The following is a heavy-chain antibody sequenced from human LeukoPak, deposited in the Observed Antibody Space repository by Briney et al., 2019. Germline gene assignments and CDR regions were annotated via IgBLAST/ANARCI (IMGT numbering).Heavy chain of an antibody. V-gene: IGHV1-2*02. D-gene: IGHD3-22*01. J-gene: IGHJ4*02. Sequence: ASVKVSCKASGYTFTGHYMHWVRQAPGQGLEWMGWINPNSGGTNYAQKFQGRVTMTRDTSISTAYMELSRLRSDDTAVYYCARAEQLERPDYYDSSGYTDTLTLVDYWGQGTLVTVSS. CDR3: ARAEQLERPDYYDSSGYTDTLTLVDY. CDR2: INPNSGGT. CDR1: GYTFTGHY.